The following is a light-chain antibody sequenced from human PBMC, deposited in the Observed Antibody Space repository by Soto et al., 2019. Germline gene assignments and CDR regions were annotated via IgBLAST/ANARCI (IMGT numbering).Light chain of an antibody. J-gene: IGKJ3*01. CDR1: QSVSSN. CDR2: GAS. V-gene: IGKV3-15*01. CDR3: QQGYTIPPT. Sequence: EIVMTQYPATLSVSPGERATLSCRASQSVSSNLAWYQQKPGQAPRLLIYGASTRATGIPARFSGSGSGTEFTLTISSLQAEDVAVYYCQQGYTIPPTFGPGTKVD.